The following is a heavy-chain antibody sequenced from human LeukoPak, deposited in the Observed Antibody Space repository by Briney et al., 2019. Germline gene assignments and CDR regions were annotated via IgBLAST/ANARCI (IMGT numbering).Heavy chain of an antibody. Sequence: GGSLRLSCAASGFTFSSYAMTWVRQAPGKGVEWVSSISDSGGRTYYADSVKGRCTISRDNSRNTLYLQMNSLRAEDTAVYYCATRGDILTGYPYYFDYWGQGTLVTVSS. CDR2: ISDSGGRT. CDR3: ATRGDILTGYPYYFDY. D-gene: IGHD3-9*01. J-gene: IGHJ4*02. V-gene: IGHV3-23*01. CDR1: GFTFSSYA.